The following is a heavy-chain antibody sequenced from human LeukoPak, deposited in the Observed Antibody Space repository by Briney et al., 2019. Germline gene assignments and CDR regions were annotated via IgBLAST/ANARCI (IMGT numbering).Heavy chain of an antibody. Sequence: ASVKVSCKASGYTFTDYYMHWVRQAPGQGLEWMGWINPNSGGTNFAQKFQGRVAMNRDTSISTAYLELGSLRSDDTAVYFCARARWQLVPYFDSWGQGTLVTVSS. CDR3: ARARWQLVPYFDS. D-gene: IGHD6-6*01. J-gene: IGHJ4*02. CDR2: INPNSGGT. CDR1: GYTFTDYY. V-gene: IGHV1-2*02.